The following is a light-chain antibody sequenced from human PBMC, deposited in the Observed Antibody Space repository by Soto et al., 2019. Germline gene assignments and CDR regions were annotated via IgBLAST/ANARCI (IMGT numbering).Light chain of an antibody. CDR3: QQYDSSPWT. Sequence: EIVLTQSPGTLSLSPGERATLSCRASQSVSSSYLAWYQQKAGQAPSLVMYGASSRATGIPDRFSGSGSGTDFTHTMDRREPEDFAVYYGQQYDSSPWTFGQGTKVEIK. CDR1: QSVSSSY. J-gene: IGKJ1*01. V-gene: IGKV3-20*01. CDR2: GAS.